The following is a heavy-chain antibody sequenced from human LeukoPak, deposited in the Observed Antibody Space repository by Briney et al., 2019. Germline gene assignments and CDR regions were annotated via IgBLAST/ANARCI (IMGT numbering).Heavy chain of an antibody. J-gene: IGHJ6*02. CDR3: ARAYGYSGSYYYYGMDV. CDR2: INHSGST. CDR1: GGSSSGYY. Sequence: SETLSLTCAVYGGSSSGYYWSWIRQPPGKGLEWIGEINHSGSTNYNPSLKSRVTISVDTSKNQFSLKLSSVTAADTAVYYCARAYGYSGSYYYYGMDVWGQGTTVTVSS. V-gene: IGHV4-34*01. D-gene: IGHD5-18*01.